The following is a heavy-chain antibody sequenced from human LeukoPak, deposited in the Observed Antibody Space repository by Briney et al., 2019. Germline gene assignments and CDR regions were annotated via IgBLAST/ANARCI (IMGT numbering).Heavy chain of an antibody. CDR2: ISYDGSEQ. V-gene: IGHV3-30*18. CDR1: GFTFSSYG. D-gene: IGHD3-22*01. Sequence: GGSLRLSCAASGFTFSSYGMHWVRQAPGKGMEWVAVISYDGSEQYYADSVKGRFTISRDNSKNTLYLQMNGLRTEDTAVYYCAKDLRDDRRSYYFDSWGLGTLVTVSS. CDR3: AKDLRDDRRSYYFDS. J-gene: IGHJ4*02.